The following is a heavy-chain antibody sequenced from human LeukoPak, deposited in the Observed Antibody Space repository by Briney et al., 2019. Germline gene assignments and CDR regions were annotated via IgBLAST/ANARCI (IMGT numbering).Heavy chain of an antibody. CDR2: INHSGST. J-gene: IGHJ4*02. Sequence: SETLSLTCAVYGGSFSGYYWSWIRQPPGKGLEWIGEINHSGSTNYNPSLKSRVTISVDTSKNQFSLKLSSVTAADTAVYYCARRWRSSGWYDYWGQGTLVTVSS. CDR3: ARRWRSSGWYDY. D-gene: IGHD6-19*01. V-gene: IGHV4-34*01. CDR1: GGSFSGYY.